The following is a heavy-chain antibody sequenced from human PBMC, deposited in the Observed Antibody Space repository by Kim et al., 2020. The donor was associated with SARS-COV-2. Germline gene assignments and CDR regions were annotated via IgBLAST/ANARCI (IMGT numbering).Heavy chain of an antibody. V-gene: IGHV3-48*01. Sequence: YYADSVKGRFDISRDNAKKSLYLQMNSLRAEDTAVYYCARDAYYYYGMDVWGQGTTVTVSS. CDR3: ARDAYYYYGMDV. J-gene: IGHJ6*02.